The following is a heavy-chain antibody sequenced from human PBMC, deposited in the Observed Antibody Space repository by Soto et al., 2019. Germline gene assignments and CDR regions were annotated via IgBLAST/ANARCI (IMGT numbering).Heavy chain of an antibody. CDR3: ARLDYYDSSGIPNWFDP. D-gene: IGHD3-22*01. V-gene: IGHV4-39*01. J-gene: IGHJ5*02. CDR2: IYYSGST. CDR1: GGSISSSSYY. Sequence: SETLSLTCTVSGGSISSSSYYWGWIRQPPGKGLEWIGSIYYSGSTYYNPSLKSRVTISVDSSKNQFSLKLSSVTAADTAVYYCARLDYYDSSGIPNWFDPWGQGTLVT.